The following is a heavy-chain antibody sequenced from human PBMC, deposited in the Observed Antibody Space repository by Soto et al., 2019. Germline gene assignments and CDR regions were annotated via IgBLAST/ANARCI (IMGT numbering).Heavy chain of an antibody. J-gene: IGHJ6*02. CDR1: GGTFSSYA. CDR3: ARNMVRGVMAYYGMDV. CDR2: IIPIFGTA. V-gene: IGHV1-69*06. Sequence: GASVKVSCKASGGTFSSYAISWVRQAPGQGLEWMGGIIPIFGTANYAQKFQGRVTITADKSTSTAYMELSSLRSEDTAVYYCARNMVRGVMAYYGMDVWGQGTTVTVSS. D-gene: IGHD3-10*01.